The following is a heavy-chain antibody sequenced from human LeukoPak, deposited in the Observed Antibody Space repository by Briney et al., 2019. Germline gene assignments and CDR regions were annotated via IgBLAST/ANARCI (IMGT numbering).Heavy chain of an antibody. CDR2: INPNSGGT. J-gene: IGHJ4*02. CDR3: ARGGRIRGYSYGSGSYYNY. Sequence: ASVKVSCKASGYTFTGYYMHWVRQAPGQGLEWMGWINPNSGGTNYAQKFQGRVTMTRDTSISTAYMELSRLRSDDTAVYYCARGGRIRGYSYGSGSYYNYWGQGTLVTVSS. V-gene: IGHV1-2*02. CDR1: GYTFTGYY. D-gene: IGHD3-10*01.